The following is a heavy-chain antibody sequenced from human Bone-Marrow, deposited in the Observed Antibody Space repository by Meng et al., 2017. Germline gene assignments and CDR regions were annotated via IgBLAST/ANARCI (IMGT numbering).Heavy chain of an antibody. V-gene: IGHV3-33*01. Sequence: GESLKISCAASGFTFSSYGMHWVRQAPGKGLEWVAVIWYDGSNKYYADSVKGRFTISRDNSKNTLYLQMNSLRAEDTAVYYCARVVRGLWPDWGQGTLVTVSS. J-gene: IGHJ4*02. CDR1: GFTFSSYG. CDR2: IWYDGSNK. D-gene: IGHD3-10*01. CDR3: ARVVRGLWPD.